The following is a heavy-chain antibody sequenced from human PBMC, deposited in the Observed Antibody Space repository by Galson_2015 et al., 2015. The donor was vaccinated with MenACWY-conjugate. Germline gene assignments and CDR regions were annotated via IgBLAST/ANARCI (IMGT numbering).Heavy chain of an antibody. CDR2: IKSKIDGETT. CDR3: ATVPSHMDV. Sequence: SLRLSCAASGFRFSKVWMHWVRQAPGKGLEWVGRIKSKIDGETTDYAAPVKGRFSISRDDSENTVYLQMNSLKTEDTAVYYCATVPSHMDVWGKGTAVTVS. CDR1: GFRFSKVW. V-gene: IGHV3-15*07. J-gene: IGHJ6*03.